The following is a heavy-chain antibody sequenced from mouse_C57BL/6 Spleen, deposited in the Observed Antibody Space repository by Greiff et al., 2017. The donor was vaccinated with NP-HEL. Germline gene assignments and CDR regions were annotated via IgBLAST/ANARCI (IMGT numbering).Heavy chain of an antibody. CDR3: AREGSSGYDY. V-gene: IGHV3-6*01. Sequence: EVQLQESGPGLVKPSQSLSLTCSVTGYSITSGYYWNWIRQFPGNKLEWMGYISYDGSNNYNPSLKNRISITRDTSKNQFFLKLNSVTTEDTATYYCAREGSSGYDYWGQGTTLTVSS. J-gene: IGHJ2*01. CDR2: ISYDGSN. D-gene: IGHD3-2*02. CDR1: GYSITSGYY.